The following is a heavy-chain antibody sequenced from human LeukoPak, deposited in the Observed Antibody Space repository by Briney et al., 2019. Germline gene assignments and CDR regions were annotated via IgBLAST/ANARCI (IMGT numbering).Heavy chain of an antibody. D-gene: IGHD4/OR15-4a*01. CDR3: ARVGTINYYYGMDV. Sequence: GGSLRLSCAASGFFFSSHEVTWVRQAPGKGLEWVSYISGSGSTINYGDSVKGRFIISRDNAKKSLYLQMNSLRAEDTAVYYCARVGTINYYYGMDVWGQGTTVTVSS. V-gene: IGHV3-48*03. CDR1: GFFFSSHE. J-gene: IGHJ6*02. CDR2: ISGSGSTI.